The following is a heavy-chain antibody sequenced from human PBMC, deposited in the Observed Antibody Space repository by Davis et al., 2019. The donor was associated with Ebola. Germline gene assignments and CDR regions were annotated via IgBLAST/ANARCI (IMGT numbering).Heavy chain of an antibody. J-gene: IGHJ6*02. CDR1: GGPISDNW. V-gene: IGHV4-4*02. D-gene: IGHD6-6*01. Sequence: MPSETLSLTCAVSGGPISDNWWSWVRQPPGKGLEWIGEIYRSGSTNYKPSHTSRVTISMDWSKNQISLMLTSVSAADTAVYYCARPPMGVYCFDVWGQGTTVIVSS. CDR3: ARPPMGVYCFDV. CDR2: IYRSGST.